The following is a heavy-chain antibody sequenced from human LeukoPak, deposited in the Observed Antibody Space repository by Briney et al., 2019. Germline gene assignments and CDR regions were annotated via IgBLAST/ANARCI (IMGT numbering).Heavy chain of an antibody. D-gene: IGHD2-2*01. Sequence: ASVKVSCKASGGTFSSYAINWVRQATGQGLEWMGWMNPSSGNTGYAQKFQGRVTMTRNTSISTAYMELSSLRSDDTAVYYCARDLVGLVVPAASFDYWGQGTLVTVSS. J-gene: IGHJ4*02. CDR1: GGTFSSYA. V-gene: IGHV1-8*02. CDR3: ARDLVGLVVPAASFDY. CDR2: MNPSSGNT.